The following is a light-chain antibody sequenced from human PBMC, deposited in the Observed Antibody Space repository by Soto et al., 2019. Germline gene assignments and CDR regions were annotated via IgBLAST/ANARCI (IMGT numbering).Light chain of an antibody. Sequence: QSALTQPASVSGSPGQSITISCTGTSSDVGGYNYVSWYQQHPDKAPKLMIYEVKYRPSGVYNRFSGSKYGNTASLTISGLKAEDEADYYCSSYTSSSTWVFGGGTKLTVL. V-gene: IGLV2-14*01. CDR1: SSDVGGYNY. CDR2: EVK. J-gene: IGLJ3*02. CDR3: SSYTSSSTWV.